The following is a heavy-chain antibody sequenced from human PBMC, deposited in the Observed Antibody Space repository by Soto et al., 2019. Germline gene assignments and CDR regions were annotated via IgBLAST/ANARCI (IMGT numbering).Heavy chain of an antibody. D-gene: IGHD6-13*01. V-gene: IGHV4-39*01. CDR3: ARVGYSSSWFFDY. CDR2: IYYSGST. J-gene: IGHJ4*02. Sequence: SETLSLTCTVSGGSISSSSYYWGWIRQPPGKGLEWIGSIYYSGSTYYNPSLKSRVTISVDTSKNQFSLKLSSVTAADTAVYYCARVGYSSSWFFDYWGQGTLVTVSS. CDR1: GGSISSSSYY.